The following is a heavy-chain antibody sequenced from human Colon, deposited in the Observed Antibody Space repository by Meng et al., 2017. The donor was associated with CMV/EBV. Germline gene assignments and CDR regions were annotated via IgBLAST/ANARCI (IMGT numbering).Heavy chain of an antibody. J-gene: IGHJ4*02. CDR2: IYYSGST. CDR3: AREAVAARVDY. V-gene: IGHV4-39*07. Sequence: SETLSLTCTVSGGSISSSSYYWGWIRQPPGKGLEWIGSIYYSGSTYYNPSLKSRVTISVDTSKNQFSLKLSSVTAADTAVYYCAREAVAARVDYWGQGTLVTVSS. D-gene: IGHD2-21*02. CDR1: GGSISSSSYY.